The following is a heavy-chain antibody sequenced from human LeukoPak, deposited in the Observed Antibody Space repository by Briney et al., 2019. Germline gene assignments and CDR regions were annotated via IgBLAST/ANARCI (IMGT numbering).Heavy chain of an antibody. CDR1: GGSFSGYY. D-gene: IGHD2-2*01. Sequence: PSETLSLTCAVYGGSFSGYYWSWIRQPPGTGLEWIGEINHSGSTNYNPSLKSRVTISVDTSKNQFSLKLSSVTAADTAVYYCARGEGYCSSTSCYYFDYWGQGTLVTVSS. CDR2: INHSGST. CDR3: ARGEGYCSSTSCYYFDY. J-gene: IGHJ4*02. V-gene: IGHV4-34*01.